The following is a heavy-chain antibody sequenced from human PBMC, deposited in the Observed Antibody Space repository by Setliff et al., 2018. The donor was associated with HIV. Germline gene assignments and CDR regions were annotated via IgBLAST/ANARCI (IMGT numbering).Heavy chain of an antibody. V-gene: IGHV4-31*03. Sequence: SETLSLTCTVSGGSISSGGYYWSWIRQHPGKGLEWIGYIYYSGSTYYNPSLKSRVTISVDTSKNQFSLKLSSVTAADTAVYYCARANHGIAVAGKHYYYYYYMDVWGKGTTVTVSS. J-gene: IGHJ6*03. CDR1: GGSISSGGYY. D-gene: IGHD6-19*01. CDR2: IYYSGST. CDR3: ARANHGIAVAGKHYYYYYYMDV.